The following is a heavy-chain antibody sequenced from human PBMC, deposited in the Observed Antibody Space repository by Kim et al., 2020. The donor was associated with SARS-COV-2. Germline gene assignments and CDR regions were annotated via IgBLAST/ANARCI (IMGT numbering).Heavy chain of an antibody. CDR1: GFTFSSYA. CDR3: AKDRGNYDSSGYSSYPTS. J-gene: IGHJ4*02. CDR2: ISGSGGST. D-gene: IGHD3-22*01. V-gene: IGHV3-23*01. Sequence: GGSLRLSCAASGFTFSSYAMSWVRQAPGKGLEWVSAISGSGGSTYYADSVKGRFTISRDNSKNTLYLQMNSLRAEDTAVYYCAKDRGNYDSSGYSSYPTSWGQGTLVTVSS.